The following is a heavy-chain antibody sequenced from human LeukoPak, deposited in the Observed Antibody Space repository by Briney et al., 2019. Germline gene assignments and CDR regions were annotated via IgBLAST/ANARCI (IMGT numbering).Heavy chain of an antibody. D-gene: IGHD3-9*01. V-gene: IGHV3-30*04. J-gene: IGHJ4*02. CDR2: ISYDGSNK. Sequence: PGRSRRLSCAASGFTFSSYAMHWVRQAPGKGLEWVAVISYDGSNKYYADSVKGRFTISRDNSKNTLYLQMNSLRAEDTAVYYCARDTGQYYDILTGYSGFDYWGQGTLVTVSS. CDR3: ARDTGQYYDILTGYSGFDY. CDR1: GFTFSSYA.